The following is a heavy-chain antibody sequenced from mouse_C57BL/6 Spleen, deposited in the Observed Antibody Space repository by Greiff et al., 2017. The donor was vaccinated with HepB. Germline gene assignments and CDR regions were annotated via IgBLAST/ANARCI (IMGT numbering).Heavy chain of an antibody. D-gene: IGHD1-1*01. CDR2: IDPSDSYT. CDR1: GYTFTSYW. CDR3: ARDYDGSTSFAY. V-gene: IGHV1-69*01. Sequence: VQLQQSGAELVMPGASVKLSCKASGYTFTSYWMHWVKQRPGQGLEWIGEIDPSDSYTNYNQKFKGKSTLTVDKSSSTAYMQLSSLTSEDSAVYYSARDYDGSTSFAYWGPRTLVTVSA. J-gene: IGHJ3*01.